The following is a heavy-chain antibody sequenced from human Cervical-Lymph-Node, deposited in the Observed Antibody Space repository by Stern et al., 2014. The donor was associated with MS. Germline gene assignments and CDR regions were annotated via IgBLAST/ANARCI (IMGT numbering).Heavy chain of an antibody. J-gene: IGHJ4*02. CDR1: GDSVSSNSAT. CDR2: TYRRSKWYM. D-gene: IGHD2-21*01. Sequence: QVQLQQSGPGLVKPSQTLSLTCAISGDSVSSNSATWNWIRQSPARGLEWLGRTYRRSKWYMYYELSVKRRLTISPDTSKNQISLQLNSVTPEDTAVYYCARGPAAFHYWGQGTLVTVSS. CDR3: ARGPAAFHY. V-gene: IGHV6-1*01.